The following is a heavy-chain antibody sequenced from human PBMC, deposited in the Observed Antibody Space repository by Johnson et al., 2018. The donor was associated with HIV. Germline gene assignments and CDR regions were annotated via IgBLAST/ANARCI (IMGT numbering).Heavy chain of an antibody. CDR1: GFTFSSYW. Sequence: VQLVESGGGLVQPGGSLRLSCAASGFTFSSYWMSWVRQAPGKGLEWVDNIKQDGSEKYYVDSVKGRFTISRDNATNSLDLQMNSLSAEDTAVYYCARDKCSGGSCYDDDVAFDIWGQGTMVTVSS. J-gene: IGHJ3*02. V-gene: IGHV3-7*01. D-gene: IGHD2-15*01. CDR3: ARDKCSGGSCYDDDVAFDI. CDR2: IKQDGSEK.